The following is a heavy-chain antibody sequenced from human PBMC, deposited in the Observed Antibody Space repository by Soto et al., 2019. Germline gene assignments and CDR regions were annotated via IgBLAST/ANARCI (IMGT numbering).Heavy chain of an antibody. D-gene: IGHD2-2*01. CDR3: ASLPATSDFDY. V-gene: IGHV4-4*02. Sequence: QVQLQESGPGLVKPSGTLSLTCAVSGGSISSSNWWSWVRQPPGKGLEWIGEIYHSGSTNYNPSLKIRVTISVDKSKNQFSLKLSSVTAADTAVYSCASLPATSDFDYWGQGTLVTVSS. CDR1: GGSISSSNW. J-gene: IGHJ4*02. CDR2: IYHSGST.